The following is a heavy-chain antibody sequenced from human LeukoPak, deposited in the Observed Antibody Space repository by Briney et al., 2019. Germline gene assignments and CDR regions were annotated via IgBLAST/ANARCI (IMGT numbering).Heavy chain of an antibody. CDR1: GGSFSGYY. Sequence: SETLSLTCAVYGGSFSGYYWSWIRQPPGKGLEWIGEINHSGRTNSHPSLKSRVTISVETSKNQFSLKLSSVTAADTAVYYCARGRSYYIGYYFDYGGQGTLVTVSS. J-gene: IGHJ4*02. CDR3: ARGRSYYIGYYFDY. CDR2: INHSGRT. D-gene: IGHD1-26*01. V-gene: IGHV4-34*01.